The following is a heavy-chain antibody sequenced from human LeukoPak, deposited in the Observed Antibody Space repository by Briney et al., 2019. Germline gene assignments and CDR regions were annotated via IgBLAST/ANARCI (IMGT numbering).Heavy chain of an antibody. V-gene: IGHV3-66*01. Sequence: TGGSLRLSCAAPGFTVSSNYMSWVRQAPGKGLEWVSLIYSGSSTYYADSVKGRFTISRDKSKNTLYLQMNSLRAEDTAVYYCAKDPAAAGNFDYWGQGTLVTVSS. CDR3: AKDPAAAGNFDY. CDR2: IYSGSST. J-gene: IGHJ4*02. CDR1: GFTVSSNY. D-gene: IGHD6-13*01.